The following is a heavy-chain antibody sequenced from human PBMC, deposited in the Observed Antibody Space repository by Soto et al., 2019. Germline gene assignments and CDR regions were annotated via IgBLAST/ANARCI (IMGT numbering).Heavy chain of an antibody. J-gene: IGHJ4*01. D-gene: IGHD2-8*02. CDR3: ARGRASWYWDF. V-gene: IGHV1-3*01. Sequence: ASVKVSFKTFGYTFTNYVIHWVRQAPGQGLEWMGWINAGTGNTKYSQKLQDRLTISRDTSAATAYLDLSRLASEDTAVYYCARGRASWYWDFWGHGTLVTVSS. CDR2: INAGTGNT. CDR1: GYTFTNYV.